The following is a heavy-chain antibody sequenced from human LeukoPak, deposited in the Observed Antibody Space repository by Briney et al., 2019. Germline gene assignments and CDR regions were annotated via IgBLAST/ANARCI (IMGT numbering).Heavy chain of an antibody. CDR3: ASALGAYCGGDCDAFDI. D-gene: IGHD2-21*02. V-gene: IGHV1-69*04. CDR2: IIPILGIA. CDR1: GGTFSSYA. Sequence: SVNVSCKASGGTFSSYAISWVRQAPGQGLAWMGRIIPILGIANYAQKFQGRVTITADKSTSTAYMELSSLRSEDTAVYYCASALGAYCGGDCDAFDIWGQGTMVTVSS. J-gene: IGHJ3*02.